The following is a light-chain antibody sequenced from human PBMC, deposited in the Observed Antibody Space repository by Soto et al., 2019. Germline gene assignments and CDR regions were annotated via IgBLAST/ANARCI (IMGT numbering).Light chain of an antibody. V-gene: IGKV3-20*01. Sequence: EIMMTQSAATLSIYRGERSTLSCRGSQSFSSDLAWYQQKPGQAPRLLISGASSRATGIPDRFSGSGSGTDFTLTIGRPEPCHFAVFYCPQDVNSPLTFDQGTKVDI. CDR1: QSFSSD. CDR3: PQDVNSPLT. J-gene: IGKJ1*01. CDR2: GAS.